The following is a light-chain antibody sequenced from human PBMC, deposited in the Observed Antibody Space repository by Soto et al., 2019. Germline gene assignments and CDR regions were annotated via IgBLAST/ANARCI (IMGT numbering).Light chain of an antibody. J-gene: IGKJ1*01. CDR3: QQSYSTLPT. Sequence: DIQMTQSPSSLSASVGDRVTITCRASQSISSYLNWYQQKPGKAPKLLIYAASSLQSGVPSRFSGSGSGTDFTLTISSLQPEDFDTYYCQQSYSTLPTLGQGTKVDIK. CDR1: QSISSY. V-gene: IGKV1-39*01. CDR2: AAS.